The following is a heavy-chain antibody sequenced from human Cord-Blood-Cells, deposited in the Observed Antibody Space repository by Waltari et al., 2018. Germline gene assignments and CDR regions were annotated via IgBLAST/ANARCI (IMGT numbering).Heavy chain of an antibody. CDR2: IKSKTDGETT. CDR3: TTGAFDI. Sequence: EVQMVEYGGGLVKPGGSLRLSCAASGFPFSNAGMSWVREAPGKWLDCVVRIKSKTDGETTESAAPLKGRFTISRDHSKNTLYLQMNSLKTEDTAVYYCTTGAFDIWGQGTMVTVSS. CDR1: GFPFSNAG. J-gene: IGHJ3*02. V-gene: IGHV3-15*01.